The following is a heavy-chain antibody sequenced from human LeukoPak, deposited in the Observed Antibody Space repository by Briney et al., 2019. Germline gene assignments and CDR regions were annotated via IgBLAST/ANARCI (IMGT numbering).Heavy chain of an antibody. CDR3: ARHLLGYCSGGNCYYFDF. Sequence: PSETLSLTCTVSGGSISSTTYYWGCIRQPPGSGLERNGSSYYSGSTYYNPSLKSRVTISVDTSKNQFSLKLSSVTAADTAVYYCARHLLGYCSGGNCYYFDFWGQGTLVTVSS. CDR2: SYYSGST. D-gene: IGHD2-15*01. V-gene: IGHV4-39*01. J-gene: IGHJ4*02. CDR1: GGSISSTTYY.